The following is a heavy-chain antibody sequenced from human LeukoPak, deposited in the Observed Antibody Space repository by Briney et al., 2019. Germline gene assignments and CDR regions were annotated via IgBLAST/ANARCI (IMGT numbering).Heavy chain of an antibody. CDR2: INPSGGST. CDR3: ATMLEGYYFDY. D-gene: IGHD2-8*01. CDR1: GYTFTSYY. V-gene: IGHV1-46*01. Sequence: AASVKVSCKASGYTFTSYYMHWVRQAPGQGLEWMGIINPSGGSTSYAQKFQGRVTMTRDMSTSTVYMELSSLRSEDTAVYYCATMLEGYYFDYWGQGTLVTVSS. J-gene: IGHJ4*02.